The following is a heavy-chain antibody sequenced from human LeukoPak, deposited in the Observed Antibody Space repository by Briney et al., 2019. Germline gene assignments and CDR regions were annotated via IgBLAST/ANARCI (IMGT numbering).Heavy chain of an antibody. D-gene: IGHD3-3*01. CDR3: ARPLRFLEAFDY. V-gene: IGHV4-59*01. Sequence: PSETLSLTCTVSGGSISSYYWGWIRQPPGKGLEWIGYIYYSGGTNYNPSLKSRVTISVDTSKNQFSLKMRSVTAADTAVYYCARPLRFLEAFDYWGQGTLVTASS. CDR2: IYYSGGT. J-gene: IGHJ4*02. CDR1: GGSISSYY.